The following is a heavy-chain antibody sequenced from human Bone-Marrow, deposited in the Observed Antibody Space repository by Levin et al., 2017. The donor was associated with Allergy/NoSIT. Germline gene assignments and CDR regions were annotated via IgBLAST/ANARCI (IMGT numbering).Heavy chain of an antibody. V-gene: IGHV5-51*01. CDR1: GYSFTTYW. D-gene: IGHD2/OR15-2a*01. J-gene: IGHJ4*02. CDR3: ARRNNYYFDY. Sequence: KVSCKGSGYSFTTYWIGWVRQMPGKGLEWMGFIYPGDSDTRYSPSFQGQVTISADKSISTAYLQWSSLKASDTAMYYCARRNNYYFDYWGQGTLVTVSS. CDR2: IYPGDSDT.